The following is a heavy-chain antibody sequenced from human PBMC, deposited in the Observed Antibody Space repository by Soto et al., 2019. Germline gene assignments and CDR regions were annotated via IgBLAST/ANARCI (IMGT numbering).Heavy chain of an antibody. CDR3: ARGSIAAASYFDY. CDR1: GGTFNNYP. J-gene: IGHJ4*02. V-gene: IGHV1-69*01. D-gene: IGHD6-6*01. Sequence: QVQLVQSGAEVKKPGSSVKVSCKASGGTFNNYPITWVRQAPGEGLEWMGGSIPIFGTANYAQKFQGRVTISVDESTTTVYMELNNLRSEDTAVYFCARGSIAAASYFDYWGQGTLITVSS. CDR2: SIPIFGTA.